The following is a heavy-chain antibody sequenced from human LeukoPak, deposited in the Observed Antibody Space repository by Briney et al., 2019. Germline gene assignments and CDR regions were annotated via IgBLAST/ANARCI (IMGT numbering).Heavy chain of an antibody. Sequence: SETLSLTCAVYGGSFSGYYWSWIRQPPGKGLEWIGYIYYSGSTNYIPSLKSRVTISVDTSKKQVSLNLSSVTAADTAVYYCARVAARYVGMDVWGQGTTVTVSS. V-gene: IGHV4-34*11. CDR1: GGSFSGYY. D-gene: IGHD6-6*01. CDR2: IYYSGST. CDR3: ARVAARYVGMDV. J-gene: IGHJ6*02.